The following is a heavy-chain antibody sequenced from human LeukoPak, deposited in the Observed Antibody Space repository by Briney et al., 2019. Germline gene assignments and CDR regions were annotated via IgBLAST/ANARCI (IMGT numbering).Heavy chain of an antibody. D-gene: IGHD3-16*01. CDR2: INHNGNVN. Sequence: NPGGSLRLSCAASGFTFSSYWMNWARQAPGKGLEWVASINHNGNVNYYVDSVKGRFTISRDNAKNSLYLQMSNLSAEDTAVYFCARGGGLDVWGQGATVTVSS. J-gene: IGHJ6*02. CDR3: ARGGGLDV. CDR1: GFTFSSYW. V-gene: IGHV3-7*03.